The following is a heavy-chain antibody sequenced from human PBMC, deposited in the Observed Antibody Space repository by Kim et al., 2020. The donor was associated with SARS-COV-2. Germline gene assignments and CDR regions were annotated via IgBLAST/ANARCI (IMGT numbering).Heavy chain of an antibody. Sequence: PSHKSRHTIPVDTSKNQFSLKLSAVTAADTAVYYCVRSGSYYNFPLYYFDYWGQGTLVTVSS. CDR3: VRSGSYYNFPLYYFDY. J-gene: IGHJ4*02. V-gene: IGHV4-59*01. D-gene: IGHD3-10*01.